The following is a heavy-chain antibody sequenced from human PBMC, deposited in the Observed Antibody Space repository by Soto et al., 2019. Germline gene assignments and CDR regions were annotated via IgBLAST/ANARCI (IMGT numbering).Heavy chain of an antibody. J-gene: IGHJ4*02. CDR3: AKEITLRGMLLGYYFDY. D-gene: IGHD2-15*01. CDR2: ISYDVSNK. CDR1: GFTFSSYG. V-gene: IGHV3-30*18. Sequence: QVQLVESGGGVVQPGRSLRLSCAASGFTFSSYGMHWVRQAPGKGLECVAVISYDVSNKYYADSVKGRFTISRDNSKNTLYLQMNSLRAEDTAVYYCAKEITLRGMLLGYYFDYWGQGTLVTVSS.